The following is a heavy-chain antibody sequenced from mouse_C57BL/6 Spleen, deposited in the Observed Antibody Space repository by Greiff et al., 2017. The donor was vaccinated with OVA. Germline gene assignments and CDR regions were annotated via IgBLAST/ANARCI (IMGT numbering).Heavy chain of an antibody. Sequence: QVQLQQPGAELVRPGASVKLSCKASGYTFTSYGISWVKQRPGQGLEWIGVIHPRSGNTYYNEKFKGKATLTVDKSSSTAYMQLRSLTSEDSAVYFCARGNYGSSEYYFDYWGQGTTLTVSS. CDR3: ARGNYGSSEYYFDY. V-gene: IGHV1-81*01. D-gene: IGHD1-1*01. CDR2: IHPRSGNT. CDR1: GYTFTSYG. J-gene: IGHJ2*01.